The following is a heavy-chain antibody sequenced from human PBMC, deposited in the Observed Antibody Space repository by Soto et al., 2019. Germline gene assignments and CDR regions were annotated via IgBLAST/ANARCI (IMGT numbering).Heavy chain of an antibody. CDR2: IYWDDDT. V-gene: IGHV2-5*02. Sequence: QITLKESGPTLVKPTQTLTLTCTFSGLSLSTSGVGVAWIRQPPGTALEWLPLIYWDDDTRYRPSLESRLTIXXXTXENQVVLTMTNMDSVDTATYYCAYLPCSGGSCYWFSFSGMDVWGQGTTVTVSS. D-gene: IGHD2-15*01. J-gene: IGHJ6*02. CDR3: AYLPCSGGSCYWFSFSGMDV. CDR1: GLSLSTSGVG.